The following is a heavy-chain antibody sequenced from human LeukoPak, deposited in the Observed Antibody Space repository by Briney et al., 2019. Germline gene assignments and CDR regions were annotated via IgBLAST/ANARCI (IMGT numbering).Heavy chain of an antibody. CDR2: ISYDGSNK. V-gene: IGHV3-30-3*01. D-gene: IGHD1-26*01. J-gene: IGHJ4*02. Sequence: GRSLRLSCAASGFTFSSYAMHWVRQAPGKGLEWVAVISYDGSNKYYADSVKGRFTISRDNSKNTLYLQMNSLRAEDTAVYYCARHSGSYDNWGQGTLVTVSS. CDR1: GFTFSSYA. CDR3: ARHSGSYDN.